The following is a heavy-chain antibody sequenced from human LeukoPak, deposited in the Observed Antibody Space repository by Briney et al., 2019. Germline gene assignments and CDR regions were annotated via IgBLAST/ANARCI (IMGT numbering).Heavy chain of an antibody. Sequence: GGSLRLSGAASGFTFSSYEMNWVRQAPGKGLEWVSYISSSGSTIYYADSVKGRFTISRDNAKNSLYLQMNSLRAEDTAAYYCASQDYRYYFDYWGQGTLVTVSS. CDR3: ASQDYRYYFDY. CDR2: ISSSGSTI. J-gene: IGHJ4*02. CDR1: GFTFSSYE. D-gene: IGHD4/OR15-4a*01. V-gene: IGHV3-48*03.